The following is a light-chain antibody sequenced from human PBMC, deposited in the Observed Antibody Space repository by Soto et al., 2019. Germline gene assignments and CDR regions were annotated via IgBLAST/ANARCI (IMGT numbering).Light chain of an antibody. CDR1: QSLDAN. J-gene: IGKJ2*01. CDR2: ATS. CDR3: QQYNNWPWYT. Sequence: EIVMTQSPATLSVSPGQRATLSCRASQSLDANLAWYQQKPGQAPRLLIYATSTRATGIPARFSGSGSGTEFTLTISSLQSEDFAVYYCQQYNNWPWYTFGQGTKLEIK. V-gene: IGKV3-15*01.